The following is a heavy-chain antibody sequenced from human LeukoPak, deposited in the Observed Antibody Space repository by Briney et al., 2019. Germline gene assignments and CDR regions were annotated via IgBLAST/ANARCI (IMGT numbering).Heavy chain of an antibody. CDR1: GFTFSHYF. CDR3: GRGGNGIDI. D-gene: IGHD2-8*01. V-gene: IGHV3-74*01. J-gene: IGHJ3*02. Sequence: GGSLRLSCAPSGFTFSHYFMRCARHARGRGLVWVSRINSDESNTNSYADSVKGRFIVSRDNDKNTKYLQMNSMRAEDKAVYFCGRGGNGIDIWGQGTTVIVSS. CDR2: INSDESNT.